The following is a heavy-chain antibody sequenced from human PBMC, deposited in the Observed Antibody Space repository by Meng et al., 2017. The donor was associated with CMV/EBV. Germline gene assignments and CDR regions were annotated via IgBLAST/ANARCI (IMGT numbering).Heavy chain of an antibody. Sequence: ASVKDSCKASGYTFTSYDINWVRQATGQGLEWMGWMNPNSGNTGYAQKFQGRVTMTRNTSISTAYMELSSLRSEDTAVYYCAREGRGYSYGYYYYYGMDVWGQGTTVTVSS. CDR1: GYTFTSYD. V-gene: IGHV1-8*01. CDR2: MNPNSGNT. J-gene: IGHJ6*02. D-gene: IGHD5-18*01. CDR3: AREGRGYSYGYYYYYGMDV.